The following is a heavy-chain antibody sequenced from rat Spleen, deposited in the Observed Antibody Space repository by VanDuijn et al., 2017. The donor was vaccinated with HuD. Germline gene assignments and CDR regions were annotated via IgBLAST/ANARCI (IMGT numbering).Heavy chain of an antibody. V-gene: IGHV5-25*01. CDR2: ITTGGAIT. D-gene: IGHD1-9*01. J-gene: IGHJ1*01. Sequence: EVKLVESGGGLVQPGRSLKLSCAASGFNFNDYWMGWVRQAPKKGLEWVASITTGGAITSYRDSVKGRFTISRDTAKSTLYLQMDSLRSEDTATYYCARRHYGYTDYFDYWGPGTMVTVSS. CDR1: GFNFNDYW. CDR3: ARRHYGYTDYFDY.